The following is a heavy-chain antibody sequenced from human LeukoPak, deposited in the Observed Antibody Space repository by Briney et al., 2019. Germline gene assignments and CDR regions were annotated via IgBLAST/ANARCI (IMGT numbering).Heavy chain of an antibody. D-gene: IGHD4-17*01. CDR3: ASSTTSIPYHYYGMDV. CDR1: GGSISSYY. V-gene: IGHV4-59*01. J-gene: IGHJ6*02. CDR2: IYYSGST. Sequence: PSETLSLTCTVSGGSISSYYWSWIRQPPGKGLEWIGYIYYSGSTNYNPSLKSRVTISVDTSKNQFSLKLSSVAAADTAVYYCASSTTSIPYHYYGMDVWGQGTTVTVSS.